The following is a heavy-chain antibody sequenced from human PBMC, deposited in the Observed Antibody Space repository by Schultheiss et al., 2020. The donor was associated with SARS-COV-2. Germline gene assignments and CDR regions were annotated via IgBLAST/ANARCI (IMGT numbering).Heavy chain of an antibody. V-gene: IGHV4-39*01. CDR2: IYYSGST. Sequence: SQTLSLTCTVSGGSINEKYCGWIRQPPGQGLEWIGSIYYSGSTYYNPSLKSRVTISVDTSKNQFSLKLSSVTAADTAVYYCVRLPSRGITTGGTVDYWGQGTLVTVSS. CDR1: GGSINEKY. J-gene: IGHJ4*02. D-gene: IGHD3-10*01. CDR3: VRLPSRGITTGGTVDY.